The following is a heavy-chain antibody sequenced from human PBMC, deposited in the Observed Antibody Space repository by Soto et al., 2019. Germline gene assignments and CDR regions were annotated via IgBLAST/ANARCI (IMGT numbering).Heavy chain of an antibody. CDR3: ARVGPWVPYYYDSSPYTFENWFDP. D-gene: IGHD3-22*01. CDR2: LYHGGST. Sequence: PSETLSLTCAVSGYSISSGYYWGWLRQPPGKGLEWIGSLYHGGSTYYNPSLNSRVTLSIDMTNNHVSLILNSVTAADTTVYYCARVGPWVPYYYDSSPYTFENWFDPWGQGTLVTVPQ. J-gene: IGHJ5*02. V-gene: IGHV4-38-2*01. CDR1: GYSISSGYY.